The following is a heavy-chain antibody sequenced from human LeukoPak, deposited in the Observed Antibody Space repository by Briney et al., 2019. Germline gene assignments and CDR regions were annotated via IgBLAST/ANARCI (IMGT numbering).Heavy chain of an antibody. Sequence: GGSLRLSCAASGFSVSTNYMSWLRQAPGKGLEWVSLMYSGGTTFYADSVKGRFSFSRDTSKNTLFLQMNSLTAEDTAVYYCARDTVNVVRGVVRYFDLWGRGTLVTVSS. CDR1: GFSVSTNY. CDR2: MYSGGTT. D-gene: IGHD3-10*01. CDR3: ARDTVNVVRGVVRYFDL. V-gene: IGHV3-66*01. J-gene: IGHJ2*01.